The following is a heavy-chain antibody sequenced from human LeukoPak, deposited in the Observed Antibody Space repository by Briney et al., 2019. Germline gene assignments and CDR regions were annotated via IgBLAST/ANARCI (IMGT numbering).Heavy chain of an antibody. V-gene: IGHV3-48*01. CDR1: GFTFSSYS. J-gene: IGHJ4*02. CDR3: ARDRRHFDY. CDR2: ISSSSSTI. Sequence: GGSLRLSCAASGFTFSSYSMNWVRQAPGKGLEWVSYISSSSSTIYYAESAKGRFTISRDNAKNSLYLQMNSLRAEDTAVYYCARDRRHFDYWGQGTLVTVSS. D-gene: IGHD5-24*01.